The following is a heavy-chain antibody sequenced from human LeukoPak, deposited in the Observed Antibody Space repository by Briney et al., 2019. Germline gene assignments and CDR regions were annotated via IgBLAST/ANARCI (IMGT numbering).Heavy chain of an antibody. J-gene: IGHJ6*03. D-gene: IGHD3-10*01. Sequence: PSETLSLTCAVSGGSMSDHYWSWIRQTPGTTLEWIGYIYATGNTNYSPSLKGRVTIPLDTSKNHFSLRLRSVTAADTALYYCARHFRRDYPDSGSSQYFHYIDVWGKGTTVVVSS. CDR3: ARHFRRDYPDSGSSQYFHYIDV. CDR1: GGSMSDHY. V-gene: IGHV4-4*09. CDR2: IYATGNT.